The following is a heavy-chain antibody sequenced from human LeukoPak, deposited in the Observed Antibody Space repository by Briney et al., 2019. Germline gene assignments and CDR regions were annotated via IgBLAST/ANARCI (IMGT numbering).Heavy chain of an antibody. D-gene: IGHD6-13*01. CDR1: GASISSYY. CDR2: IYYSGNT. J-gene: IGHJ4*02. CDR3: ARVGSHCFDC. Sequence: SETLSLTCTVSGASISSYYWSWIRQPPGKGLEWIGYIYYSGNTNCNPSLASRVTISVDTSKNQFSLKLSSVTAADTAVYYCARVGSHCFDCWGQGTLVTVSS. V-gene: IGHV4-59*01.